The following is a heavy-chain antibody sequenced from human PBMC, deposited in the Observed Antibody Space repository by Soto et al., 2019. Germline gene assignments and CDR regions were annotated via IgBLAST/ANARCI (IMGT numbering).Heavy chain of an antibody. CDR3: ARFPYGDQAYYYYYMDV. CDR2: INHSGST. J-gene: IGHJ6*03. Sequence: SETLSLTCAVYGGSFSGYYWSWIRQPPGKGLEWIGEINHSGSTNYNPSLKSRVTISVDTSKNQFSLKLSSVTAADTAVYYCARFPYGDQAYYYYYMDVWGKGTTVTVSS. D-gene: IGHD4-17*01. CDR1: GGSFSGYY. V-gene: IGHV4-34*01.